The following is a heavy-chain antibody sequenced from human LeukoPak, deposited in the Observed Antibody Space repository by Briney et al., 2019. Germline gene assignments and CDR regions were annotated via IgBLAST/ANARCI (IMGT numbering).Heavy chain of an antibody. CDR2: VNPNTGRT. Sequence: ASVKVSCKASRYTFTSYDINWVREAAGQGLEWMGWVNPNTGRTGFAQKFQGRLTMTRDTSISTAYMELSSLRSEDTAAYYCARLSQTPDYYSNGGYYQLGYWGQGTPVTVSS. D-gene: IGHD3-22*01. V-gene: IGHV1-8*01. CDR3: ARLSQTPDYYSNGGYYQLGY. J-gene: IGHJ4*02. CDR1: RYTFTSYD.